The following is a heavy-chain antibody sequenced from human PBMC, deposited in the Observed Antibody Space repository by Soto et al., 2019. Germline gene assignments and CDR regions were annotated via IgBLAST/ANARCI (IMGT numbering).Heavy chain of an antibody. Sequence: EVQLVESGGGLVQPGGSLRLSCSASGFTFSSYAMHWVRQAPGKGLEYVSAISSNGGSTYYADSVKGRFTISRDNSKNTLYLQMSSLRAEDTAVYYCVKVLAGYFDWLPYYFDYWGQGTLVTVSS. V-gene: IGHV3-64D*06. CDR2: ISSNGGST. D-gene: IGHD3-9*01. J-gene: IGHJ4*02. CDR1: GFTFSSYA. CDR3: VKVLAGYFDWLPYYFDY.